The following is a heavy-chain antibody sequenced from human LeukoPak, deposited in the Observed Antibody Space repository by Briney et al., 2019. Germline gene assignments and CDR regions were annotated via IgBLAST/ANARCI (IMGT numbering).Heavy chain of an antibody. Sequence: GGSLRLSCAASGFTFSSYAMHWVRQAAGKGLEWVAVVSYDGSNKYYADSVKGRFTISRDNSKNTLYLQMNSLRDEDTAVYYCARGSWRLVRGAASFESWGQGTLVTVSS. V-gene: IGHV3-30-3*01. CDR3: ARGSWRLVRGAASFES. D-gene: IGHD3-10*01. CDR2: VSYDGSNK. J-gene: IGHJ4*02. CDR1: GFTFSSYA.